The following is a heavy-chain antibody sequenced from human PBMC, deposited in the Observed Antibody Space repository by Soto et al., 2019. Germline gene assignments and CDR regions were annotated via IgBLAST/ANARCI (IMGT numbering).Heavy chain of an antibody. CDR3: ARQGGDTAMDTYYYYGMDV. J-gene: IGHJ6*02. Sequence: QVQLVQSGAEVKKPGASVKVSCKASGYTFTSYYMHWVRQAPGQGLEWMGIINPSGGSTSYAQKFQGRVTMTRDTSTSTVYMELSSLRSEDTAVYYCARQGGDTAMDTYYYYGMDVWGQGTTVTVS. CDR2: INPSGGST. V-gene: IGHV1-46*03. D-gene: IGHD5-18*01. CDR1: GYTFTSYY.